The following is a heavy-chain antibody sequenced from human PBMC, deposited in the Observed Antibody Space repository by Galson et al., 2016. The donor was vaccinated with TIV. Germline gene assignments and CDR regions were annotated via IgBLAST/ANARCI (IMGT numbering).Heavy chain of an antibody. V-gene: IGHV3-74*01. CDR2: INDGGDST. CDR1: GFTFSSYR. D-gene: IGHD3/OR15-3a*01. Sequence: SLRLSCAASGFTFSSYRIHWVRQSPGKGLVWVSRINDGGDSTSYGDSVKGRFTISRDNAKNTVYLQMNSLRAEDTAIYYCAREAKADFWTGYLDYWGQGNMVTVSS. CDR3: AREAKADFWTGYLDY. J-gene: IGHJ4*02.